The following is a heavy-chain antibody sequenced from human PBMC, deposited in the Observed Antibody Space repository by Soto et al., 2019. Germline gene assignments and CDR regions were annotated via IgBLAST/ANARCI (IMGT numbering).Heavy chain of an antibody. V-gene: IGHV4-31*03. CDR2: IYYSGST. J-gene: IGHJ5*02. D-gene: IGHD4-17*01. CDR3: ARDLDRSYGDYNWFDP. CDR1: GGSISSGGYY. Sequence: PSETLSLTCTVSGGSISSGGYYWSWIRQHPGKGLEWIGYIYYSGSTYYNPSLKSRVTISVDTSKNQFSLKLSSVTAAATAVYYCARDLDRSYGDYNWFDPWGQGTLVTVSS.